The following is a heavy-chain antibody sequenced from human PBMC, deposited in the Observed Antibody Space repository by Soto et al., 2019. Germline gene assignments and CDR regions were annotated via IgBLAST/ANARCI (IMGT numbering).Heavy chain of an antibody. Sequence: QVQLVQSGAEVKKPGSSVKVSCKASGGTSRSLSITWVRQAPGQGLEWMGGITPLFGIPNYPQKFQGRLTSTADKSTGTAYLELSSIRSEDTAVYYCARDTHSAGGWFDTWGRGTLVTVSS. CDR3: ARDTHSAGGWFDT. CDR2: ITPLFGIP. D-gene: IGHD2-15*01. CDR1: GGTSRSLS. J-gene: IGHJ5*02. V-gene: IGHV1-69*17.